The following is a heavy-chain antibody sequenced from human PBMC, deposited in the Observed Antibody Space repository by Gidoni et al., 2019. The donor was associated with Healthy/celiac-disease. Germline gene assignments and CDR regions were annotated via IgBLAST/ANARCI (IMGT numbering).Heavy chain of an antibody. D-gene: IGHD6-13*01. CDR3: AKSGGYKKVAAAGRVSWFDP. CDR2: IIVSGGST. V-gene: IGHV3-23*01. J-gene: IGHJ5*02. CDR1: GFTFSGHA. Sequence: VERLESGGGLVQPGGSLRLSCAGSGFTFSGHARGGVRQASGKGLGWVSPIIVSGGSTYYADSLKGRFTLSIDNSKNTLYRQMNSLRAENTAVYYCAKSGGYKKVAAAGRVSWFDPWGQGTLVTVSS.